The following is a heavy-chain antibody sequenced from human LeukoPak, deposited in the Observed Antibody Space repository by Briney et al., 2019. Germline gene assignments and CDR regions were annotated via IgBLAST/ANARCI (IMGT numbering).Heavy chain of an antibody. J-gene: IGHJ4*02. CDR3: VRSSGESGLD. V-gene: IGHV4-39*07. CDR2: MYYSGST. D-gene: IGHD2-21*01. CDR1: GGSISSSNYY. Sequence: SETLSLTCTVSGGSISSSNYYWDWVRQPPGKGLEWIGTMYYSGSTNYNPSLKSRVTISIDTSKNQFSLKLTSVTAADTAIYYCVRSSGESGLDWGQGTLVTVSS.